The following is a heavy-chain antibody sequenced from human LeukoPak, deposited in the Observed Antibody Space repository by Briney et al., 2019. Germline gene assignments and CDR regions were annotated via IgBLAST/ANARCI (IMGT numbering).Heavy chain of an antibody. CDR1: GYTFTSYG. Sequence: GASVKVSCKASGYTFTSYGISWVRQAPGQGLEWMGWIRVYNGNTNYAQKLQGRVTMTTDTSTSTAYMELRSLRSDDTAVYYRARDVGTTYYYDSSGYQSFDYWGQGTLVTVSS. D-gene: IGHD3-22*01. CDR3: ARDVGTTYYYDSSGYQSFDY. V-gene: IGHV1-18*01. J-gene: IGHJ4*02. CDR2: IRVYNGNT.